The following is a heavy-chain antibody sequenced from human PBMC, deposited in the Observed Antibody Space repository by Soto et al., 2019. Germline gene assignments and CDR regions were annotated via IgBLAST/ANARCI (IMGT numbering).Heavy chain of an antibody. J-gene: IGHJ4*02. Sequence: PSETLSLTCAVYGGSFSDYYWSWIRQPPGKGLEWIGEINHSGRTNYNPSLKSQVTISVDTSKNQFSLKLTSVTAADTAVYYCARQTLTARHFDYWGQGTLVTVSS. V-gene: IGHV4-34*01. D-gene: IGHD6-6*01. CDR3: ARQTLTARHFDY. CDR1: GGSFSDYY. CDR2: INHSGRT.